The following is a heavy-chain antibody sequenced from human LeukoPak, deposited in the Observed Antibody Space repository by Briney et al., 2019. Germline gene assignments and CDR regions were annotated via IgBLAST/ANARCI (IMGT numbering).Heavy chain of an antibody. J-gene: IGHJ5*02. CDR3: ASTGSSWYNWFDP. CDR1: GGSISSYY. D-gene: IGHD6-13*01. V-gene: IGHV4-59*12. Sequence: SETLSLTCTVSGGSISSYYWSWIRQPPGKGLEWIAYIYYSGSTYYNPSLKSRVTISVDTSKNQFSLKVTSVTAEDTAVYYCASTGSSWYNWFDPWGQGALVTVSS. CDR2: IYYSGST.